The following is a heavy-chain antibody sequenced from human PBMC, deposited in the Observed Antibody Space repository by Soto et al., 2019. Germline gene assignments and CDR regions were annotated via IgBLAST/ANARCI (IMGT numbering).Heavy chain of an antibody. CDR1: GFTFSDYS. CDR3: ARTKQWLSFDP. CDR2: ISSYSSTI. J-gene: IGHJ5*02. V-gene: IGHV3-48*01. Sequence: GSLRLSCAASGFTFSDYSMNWVRQAPGKGLEWVSYISSYSSTIYYADSVKGRFTISRDNAKNSLYLQMNSLRAEDTALYYCARTKQWLSFDPWGQGTLVTVSS. D-gene: IGHD6-19*01.